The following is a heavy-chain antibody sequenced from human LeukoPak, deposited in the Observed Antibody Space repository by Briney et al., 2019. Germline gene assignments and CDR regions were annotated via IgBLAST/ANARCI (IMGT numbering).Heavy chain of an antibody. V-gene: IGHV4-39*01. J-gene: IGHJ4*02. CDR1: GGSISSSGCY. CDR2: IYYSGST. CDR3: ARKDESSYGLNPFDY. D-gene: IGHD5-18*01. Sequence: SETLSLTCTVSGGSISSSGCYWGWVRQPPGKGLEWIGSIYYSGSTWYNPSLKSRVTISVDTSKNQFSLKLSSVTAADTAVYYCARKDESSYGLNPFDYWGQGTLVTVSS.